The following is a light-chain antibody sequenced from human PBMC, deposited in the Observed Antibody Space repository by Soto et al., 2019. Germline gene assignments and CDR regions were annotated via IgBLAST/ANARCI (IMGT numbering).Light chain of an antibody. CDR3: QQSHIAPYT. J-gene: IGKJ2*01. V-gene: IGKV1-39*01. CDR2: GAS. Sequence: DLRMTQSPSSLSAAVGDRVTITCRASQSIARFLNWYQQKPGEVPKLLIFGASYLRSGVPSRFIGSGSWTHFALTITSLQPEEFATYFCQQSHIAPYTFVQGT. CDR1: QSIARF.